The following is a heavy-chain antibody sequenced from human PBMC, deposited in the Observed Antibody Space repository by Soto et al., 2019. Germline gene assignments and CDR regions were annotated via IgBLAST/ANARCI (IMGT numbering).Heavy chain of an antibody. Sequence: PGGSLRLSCAASGFSFSSYAMSWVRQAPGKGLEWVSAISGSGGSTYYAESVKGRFTISRDNSKNTLYLQMNSLRAEDTAVYYCAKWTAYYHDSSGSRYFDLWGRGTLVTVSS. CDR1: GFSFSSYA. CDR2: ISGSGGST. V-gene: IGHV3-23*01. CDR3: AKWTAYYHDSSGSRYFDL. J-gene: IGHJ2*01. D-gene: IGHD3-22*01.